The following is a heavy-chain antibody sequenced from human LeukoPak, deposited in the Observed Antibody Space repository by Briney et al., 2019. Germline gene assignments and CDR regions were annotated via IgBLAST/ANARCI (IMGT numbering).Heavy chain of an antibody. CDR3: AKDRDIVLMVYARAFDY. D-gene: IGHD2-8*01. CDR2: ISGSGGST. Sequence: GGSLRLSCAASGFTFSNYAMSWVRQAPGKGLEWVSAISGSGGSTYYADSVKGRFTISRDNSKNTLYLQMNSLRAEDTAVYYCAKDRDIVLMVYARAFDYWGQGTLVTVSS. V-gene: IGHV3-23*01. J-gene: IGHJ4*02. CDR1: GFTFSNYA.